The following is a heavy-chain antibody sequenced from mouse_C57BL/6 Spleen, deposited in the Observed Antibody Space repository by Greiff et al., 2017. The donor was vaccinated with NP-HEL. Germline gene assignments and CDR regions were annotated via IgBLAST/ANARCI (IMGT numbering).Heavy chain of an antibody. CDR1: GFTFSSYA. V-gene: IGHV5-4*01. CDR3: ARDLRNYAMDY. Sequence: EVKLMESGGGLVKPGGSLKLSCAASGFTFSSYAMSWVRQTPEKRLEWVATISDGGSYTYYPDNVKGRFTISRDNAKNNLYLQMSHLKSEDTAMYYCARDLRNYAMDYWGQGTSVTVSS. CDR2: ISDGGSYT. J-gene: IGHJ4*01. D-gene: IGHD2-12*01.